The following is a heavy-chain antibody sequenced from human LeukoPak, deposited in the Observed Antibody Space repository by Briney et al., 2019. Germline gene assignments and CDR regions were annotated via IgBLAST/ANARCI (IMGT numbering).Heavy chain of an antibody. V-gene: IGHV3-74*01. Sequence: WGSPTLSCAASGFTFSTYWMHWVRQAPGKGLVWVSRINRDGSSTSYADSVKGRFTISRDNAKNTLYLQMNSLRAEDTAVYYCARDRETYYDILTGYYTLGDAFDIWGQGTMVTVSS. CDR3: ARDRETYYDILTGYYTLGDAFDI. CDR1: GFTFSTYW. CDR2: INRDGSST. J-gene: IGHJ3*02. D-gene: IGHD3-9*01.